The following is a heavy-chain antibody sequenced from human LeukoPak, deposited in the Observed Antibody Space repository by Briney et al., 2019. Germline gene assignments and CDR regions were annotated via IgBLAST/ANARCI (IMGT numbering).Heavy chain of an antibody. CDR1: GFTFDDYA. Sequence: GGSLRLSCAASGFTFDDYAMHWVRRAPGKGLEWVSGISWNSGSIGYADSVKGRFTISRDNAKNSLYLQMNSLRAEDTALYYCAKGYSSGWYPGGSDYWGQGTLVTVSS. D-gene: IGHD6-19*01. V-gene: IGHV3-9*01. CDR2: ISWNSGSI. J-gene: IGHJ4*02. CDR3: AKGYSSGWYPGGSDY.